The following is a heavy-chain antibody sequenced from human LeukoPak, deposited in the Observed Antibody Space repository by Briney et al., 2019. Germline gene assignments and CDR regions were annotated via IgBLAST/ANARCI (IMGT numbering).Heavy chain of an antibody. J-gene: IGHJ4*02. CDR3: ARDRGSSGYDLYFDY. CDR1: GFTFSSYA. V-gene: IGHV3-30*01. D-gene: IGHD3-22*01. Sequence: GGSLRLSCAASGFTFSSYAMHWVRQAPGKGLEWVAVMSYDGTYKYYADSVKGRFTISRDNSKNTPYLQMNSLRAEDTAVYYCARDRGSSGYDLYFDYWGQGTLVTVSS. CDR2: MSYDGTYK.